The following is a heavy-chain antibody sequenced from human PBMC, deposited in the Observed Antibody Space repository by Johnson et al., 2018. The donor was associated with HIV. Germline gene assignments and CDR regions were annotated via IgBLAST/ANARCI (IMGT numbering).Heavy chain of an antibody. CDR1: GFTFSSYW. CDR3: ARDRYSSSSGAFDI. CDR2: VNWNGGST. D-gene: IGHD6-6*01. J-gene: IGHJ3*02. Sequence: VQLVESGGGLVQPGGSLRLSCAASGFTFSSYWMHWVRQAPGKGLVWVSRVNWNGGSTGYADSVKGRFIISRDNAKNSLYLQMNSLRAEDTALYYCARDRYSSSSGAFDIWGQGTMVTVCS. V-gene: IGHV3-74*01.